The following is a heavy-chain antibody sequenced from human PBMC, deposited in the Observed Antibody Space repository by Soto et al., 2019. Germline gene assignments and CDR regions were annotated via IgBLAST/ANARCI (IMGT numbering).Heavy chain of an antibody. D-gene: IGHD2-2*02. CDR3: ARALYLFFDY. J-gene: IGHJ4*02. Sequence: SETLSLTCAVSGGSISSGGYSWSWIRQPPGKGLEWIGYIYHSGSTYYNPSLKSRVTISVDRSKNQFSLKLSSVTAADTAVYYCARALYLFFDYWGQGTLVTVSS. CDR1: GGSISSGGYS. V-gene: IGHV4-30-2*01. CDR2: IYHSGST.